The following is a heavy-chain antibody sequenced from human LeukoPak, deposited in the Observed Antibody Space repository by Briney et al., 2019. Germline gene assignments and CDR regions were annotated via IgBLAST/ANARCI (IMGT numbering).Heavy chain of an antibody. V-gene: IGHV3-7*01. Sequence: GGSLRLSXAASGFTFSSYWMSWVRQAPGKGLEWVANINQGGSVKYYADSVKGRFTISRDDAKNSLYVQMNSLRDEDTAVYYCARVGYSGWNLEYWGQGTLVTVSS. J-gene: IGHJ4*02. CDR1: GFTFSSYW. CDR2: INQGGSVK. D-gene: IGHD5-12*01. CDR3: ARVGYSGWNLEY.